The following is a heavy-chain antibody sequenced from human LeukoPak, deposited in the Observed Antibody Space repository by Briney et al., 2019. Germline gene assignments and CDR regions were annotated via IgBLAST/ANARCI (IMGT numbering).Heavy chain of an antibody. CDR1: GFTFSSYW. V-gene: IGHV3-74*01. Sequence: GGSLRLSCAASGFTFSSYWMHWVRQAPGKGLVWVSRINSDGSSTSYADSVKGRFTISRDNAKNTLYLQMNSLRAEDTAVYYCARAQLNLVVDFGMDVWGQGTTVTVSS. CDR3: ARAQLNLVVDFGMDV. J-gene: IGHJ6*02. D-gene: IGHD1-1*01. CDR2: INSDGSST.